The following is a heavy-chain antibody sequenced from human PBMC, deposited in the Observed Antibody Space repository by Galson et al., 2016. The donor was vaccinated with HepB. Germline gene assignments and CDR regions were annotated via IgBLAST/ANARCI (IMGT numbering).Heavy chain of an antibody. V-gene: IGHV3-23*01. CDR1: GFTFSNYA. D-gene: IGHD2-21*02. Sequence: SLRLSCAASGFTFSNYAMNWVRQAPGKGLEWASVISGSTYYADSVRGRFTISRDNSKNTLYLKMNSLRVEDTAVYYWAKESGYSDRYPYYYGMDVWGQGTTVTVSS. CDR3: AKESGYSDRYPYYYGMDV. CDR2: ISGST. J-gene: IGHJ6*02.